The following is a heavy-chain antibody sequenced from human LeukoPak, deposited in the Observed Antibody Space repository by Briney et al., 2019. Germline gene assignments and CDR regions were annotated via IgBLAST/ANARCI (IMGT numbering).Heavy chain of an antibody. Sequence: GGSLRLSCAASGFTFSSYAMHWVRQAPGKGLEWVAVISYDGSNKYYADSVKGRFTISRDNSKNTLYLQMNSLRAEDTAVYYCGGYNWFDPWGQGTLVTVSS. CDR3: GGYNWFDP. CDR1: GFTFSSYA. D-gene: IGHD5-12*01. V-gene: IGHV3-30-3*01. CDR2: ISYDGSNK. J-gene: IGHJ5*02.